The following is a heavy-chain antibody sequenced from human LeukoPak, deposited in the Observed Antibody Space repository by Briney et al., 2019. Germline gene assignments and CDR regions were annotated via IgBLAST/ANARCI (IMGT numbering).Heavy chain of an antibody. J-gene: IGHJ4*02. D-gene: IGHD6-13*01. CDR2: ISSSSSGI. CDR1: GFTFSTYS. CDR3: ARESSWYLDY. V-gene: IGHV3-48*02. Sequence: GGSLRLSCAASGFTFSTYSMNWVRQAPGKGLEWVSYISSSSSGIYYADSVKGRFTISRDNAKNSLYLEMNSLRDEDTAVYYCARESSWYLDYWGQGTLVTVSS.